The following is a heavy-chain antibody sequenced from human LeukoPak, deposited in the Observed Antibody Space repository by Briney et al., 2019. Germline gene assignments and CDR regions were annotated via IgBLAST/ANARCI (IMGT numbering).Heavy chain of an antibody. V-gene: IGHV3-64*01. D-gene: IGHD3-16*01. Sequence: GGSLRLSCAASGFTFSSYTMHWVRQAPGKGLESVSAISANGDTTYYLNSVKDRFTISRDNSKNTLYLQMGSLRVEDMAVYYCAREVDGGFDPWGQGTLVTVSS. CDR3: AREVDGGFDP. CDR1: GFTFSSYT. CDR2: ISANGDTT. J-gene: IGHJ5*02.